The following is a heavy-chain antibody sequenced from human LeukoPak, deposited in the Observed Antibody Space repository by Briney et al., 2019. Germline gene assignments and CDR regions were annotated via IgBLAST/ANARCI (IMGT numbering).Heavy chain of an antibody. Sequence: SETLSLTCTVSGGSISSYYWSWIRQPPGEGLEWIGYIYSSGSTNYNPSLKSRVTISVDTSKNQFSLKLTSMTAADTAVYYCARGDHYYYTMDVWGKGTTVTVPS. CDR3: ARGDHYYYTMDV. V-gene: IGHV4-59*01. J-gene: IGHJ6*04. D-gene: IGHD2-21*02. CDR1: GGSISSYY. CDR2: IYSSGST.